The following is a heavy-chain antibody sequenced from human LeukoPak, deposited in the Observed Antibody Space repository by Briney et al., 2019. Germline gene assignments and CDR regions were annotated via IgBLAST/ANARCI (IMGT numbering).Heavy chain of an antibody. Sequence: GASVKVSCKASGYTFTSYGICWVRQAPGQGLEWMGWISGFNGNTHYAQKLQGRVTMTTDTSTNTAYMELRSLRSDDTAVYYCAGDVGYDFWSGYSGSFDIWGQGTMVTISS. CDR2: ISGFNGNT. CDR1: GYTFTSYG. CDR3: AGDVGYDFWSGYSGSFDI. D-gene: IGHD3-3*01. V-gene: IGHV1-18*01. J-gene: IGHJ3*02.